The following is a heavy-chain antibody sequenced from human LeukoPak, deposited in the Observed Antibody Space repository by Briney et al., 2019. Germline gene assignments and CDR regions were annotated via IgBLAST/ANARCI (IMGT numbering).Heavy chain of an antibody. Sequence: SETLSLTCAVYGGSFSGYYWSWIRQPPGKGLEWIGEINHSGSTNYNPSPKSRVTISVDTSKNQFSLKLSSATAADTAVYYCARADRRITMVRGVGGMDVWGQGTTVTVSS. CDR3: ARADRRITMVRGVGGMDV. CDR1: GGSFSGYY. CDR2: INHSGST. J-gene: IGHJ6*02. D-gene: IGHD3-10*01. V-gene: IGHV4-34*01.